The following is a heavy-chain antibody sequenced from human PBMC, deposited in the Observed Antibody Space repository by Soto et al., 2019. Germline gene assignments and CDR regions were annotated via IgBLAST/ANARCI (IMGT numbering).Heavy chain of an antibody. D-gene: IGHD3-10*02. J-gene: IGHJ4*02. CDR2: IYSSGST. CDR3: ARILDSSMYHFDD. CDR1: GGSISGHY. V-gene: IGHV4-59*11. Sequence: PSETLSLTCTVSGGSISGHYWSWIRQPPGKGLEWVGYIYSSGSTYVRPSLKSRVSMSVDTSKNQFSLRLSSVTAADTAVYYCARILDSSMYHFDDWGQGTLVTVSS.